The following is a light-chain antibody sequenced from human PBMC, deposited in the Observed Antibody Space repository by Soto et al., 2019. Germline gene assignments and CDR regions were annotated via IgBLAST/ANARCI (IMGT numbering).Light chain of an antibody. J-gene: IGKJ1*01. V-gene: IGKV3-20*01. CDR3: QQSFVTPRT. Sequence: EIVLTQSPGTLSLSPGERATLSCRASQSVRSNYLAWYQQKPGQAPRLLIYGASSRATGIPDRFSGSGSGRDFTLIISSLQPEDFATYYCQQSFVTPRTFGQGTKVEIK. CDR1: QSVRSNY. CDR2: GAS.